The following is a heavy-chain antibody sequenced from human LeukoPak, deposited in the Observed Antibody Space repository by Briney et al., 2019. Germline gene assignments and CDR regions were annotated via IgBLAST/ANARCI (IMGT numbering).Heavy chain of an antibody. CDR3: ARGLYSRGYNWFDP. D-gene: IGHD3-16*01. CDR1: GGSISSSNW. Sequence: PSETLSLTCAVSGGSISSSNWWSWVRQPPGKGLEWIGEIYHSGSTNYNPSLKSRVTTSVDTSKNQFSLKLSSVTAADTAVYYCARGLYSRGYNWFDPWGQGTLVTVSS. V-gene: IGHV4-4*02. CDR2: IYHSGST. J-gene: IGHJ5*02.